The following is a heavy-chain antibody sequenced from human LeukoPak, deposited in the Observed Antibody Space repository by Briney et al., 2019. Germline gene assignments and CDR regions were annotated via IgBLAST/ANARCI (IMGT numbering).Heavy chain of an antibody. V-gene: IGHV3-74*01. J-gene: IGHJ4*02. Sequence: PGGSLRLSCAASGFTFSSYWMHWVRQAPGKGLVWVSRINSDGSSTTYADSVKGRFTISRDNAKNTLYLQMNSLRAEDTAVYYCARAPYGTYFDYWGQGTLVTVSS. D-gene: IGHD1-1*01. CDR3: ARAPYGTYFDY. CDR1: GFTFSSYW. CDR2: INSDGSST.